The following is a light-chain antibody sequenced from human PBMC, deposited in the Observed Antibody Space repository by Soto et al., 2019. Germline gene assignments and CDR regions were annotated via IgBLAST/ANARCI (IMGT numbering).Light chain of an antibody. V-gene: IGKV1-12*01. J-gene: IGKJ5*01. CDR3: QRAKSLPLA. Sequence: DIQMTQSPSSVSASGGDRVTITCRASQSIGNWLAWYQQKPGKAPKLLIYAASTLQGGVPSRFSGSGSGTACTRTISSLQPDDCATHYCQRAKSLPLACGQGKRL. CDR1: QSIGNW. CDR2: AAS.